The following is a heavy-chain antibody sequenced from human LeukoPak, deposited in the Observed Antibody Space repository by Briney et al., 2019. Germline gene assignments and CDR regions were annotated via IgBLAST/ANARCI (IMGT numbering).Heavy chain of an antibody. CDR2: ISGSGGST. V-gene: IGHV3-23*01. J-gene: IGHJ5*02. CDR3: AKVSGSDDWFDP. Sequence: GGSLRLSCAASGFTFSGYAMSWVRQAPGRGLEWVSAISGSGGSTHYADSVKGRFTISRDNSKNTLYLQMNSLRAEDTAVYYCAKVSGSDDWFDPWGQGTLVTVSS. CDR1: GFTFSGYA. D-gene: IGHD2-15*01.